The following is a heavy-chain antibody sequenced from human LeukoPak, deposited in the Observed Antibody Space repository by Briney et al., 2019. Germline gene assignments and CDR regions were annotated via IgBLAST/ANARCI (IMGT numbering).Heavy chain of an antibody. J-gene: IGHJ4*02. CDR1: AFTFSSYS. CDR2: ISSSSSNI. CDR3: ARVVVQNLNYFDY. Sequence: GGSLRLSCAASAFTFSSYSMNWVRQAPGKGLEWVSSISSSSSNIYYADSVKGRFTISRDNAKNSLYLQMNSLRAEDTAVYYCARVVVQNLNYFDYWGQGTLVTVSS. V-gene: IGHV3-21*01. D-gene: IGHD2-15*01.